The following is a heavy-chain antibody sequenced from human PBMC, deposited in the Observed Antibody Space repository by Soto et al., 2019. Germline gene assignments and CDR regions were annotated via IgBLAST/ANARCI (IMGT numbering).Heavy chain of an antibody. D-gene: IGHD3-3*01. CDR2: IIPIFGTA. V-gene: IGHV1-69*06. J-gene: IGHJ4*02. Sequence: GASVKVSCKASGGTFTSYALTWVRQAPGQGLEWMGGIIPIFGTANYAQKFQGRVTITADKSTSTAYMELSSLRSEDTAVYYCARDCYDFWSGYYHGTYYFHYWGQGILVTVSS. CDR1: GGTFTSYA. CDR3: ARDCYDFWSGYYHGTYYFHY.